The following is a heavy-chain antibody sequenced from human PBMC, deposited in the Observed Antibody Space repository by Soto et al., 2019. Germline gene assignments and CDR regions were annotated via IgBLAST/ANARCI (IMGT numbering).Heavy chain of an antibody. V-gene: IGHV3-23*01. CDR1: GFTFSSYA. CDR2: ISGSGGST. Sequence: EVQLLESGGGLVQPGGSLRLSCAASGFTFSSYAMSWVRQAPGKGLEWVSAISGSGGSTYYADSVKGRFTISRDNSKNTLYLQMNSLRAEDTAVYYCAKGRFGDSLAISDAFDIWGQGTMVTVSS. CDR3: AKGRFGDSLAISDAFDI. D-gene: IGHD2-21*02. J-gene: IGHJ3*02.